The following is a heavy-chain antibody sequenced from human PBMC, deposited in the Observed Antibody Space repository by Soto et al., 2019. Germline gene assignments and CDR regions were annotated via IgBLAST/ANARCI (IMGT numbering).Heavy chain of an antibody. J-gene: IGHJ4*02. CDR1: GFTFISHA. CDR2: VDGSGADT. V-gene: IGHV3-23*01. CDR3: AKEIFAAAYAATSAFDL. Sequence: GGSLGLSCTASGFTFISHAMGWLRQAPGTEPEWVAFVDGSGADTSYADSVKGRFTIARDNSENSLFLHMNSLRAEDSGRYFCAKEIFAAAYAATSAFDLWGQGTLVTVSS. D-gene: IGHD2-15*01.